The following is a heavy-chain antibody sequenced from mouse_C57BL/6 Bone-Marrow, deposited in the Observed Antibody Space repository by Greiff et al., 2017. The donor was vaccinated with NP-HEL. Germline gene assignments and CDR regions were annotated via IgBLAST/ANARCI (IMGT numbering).Heavy chain of an antibody. V-gene: IGHV1-64*01. D-gene: IGHD1-1*01. CDR3: ASEGSRYFDY. CDR1: GYTFTSYW. CDR2: IHPNSGST. J-gene: IGHJ2*01. Sequence: VQLQQPGAELVKPGASVKLSCKASGYTFTSYWMHWVKQRPGQGLEWVGMIHPNSGSTNYNEKFKSKATLTVDKSSSTAYMQLSSLTSEDSAVYYCASEGSRYFDYWGQGTTLTVSS.